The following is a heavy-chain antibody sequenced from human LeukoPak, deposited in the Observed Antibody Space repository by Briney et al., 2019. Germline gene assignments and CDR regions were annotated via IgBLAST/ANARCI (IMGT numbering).Heavy chain of an antibody. D-gene: IGHD6-6*01. V-gene: IGHV3-7*01. CDR1: GFTFSSYW. CDR2: IKQDGSEK. CDR3: ARIASIAARPNYYYYMDV. J-gene: IGHJ6*03. Sequence: GGSLRLSCAASGFTFSSYWMSWVRRAPGKGLEWVANIKQDGSEKYYVDSVKGRFTISRDNAKNSLYLQMNSLRAEDTAVYYCARIASIAARPNYYYYMDVWGKGTTVTVSS.